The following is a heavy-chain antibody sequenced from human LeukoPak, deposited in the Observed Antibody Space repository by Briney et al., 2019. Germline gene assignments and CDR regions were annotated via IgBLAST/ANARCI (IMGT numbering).Heavy chain of an antibody. V-gene: IGHV4-61*01. J-gene: IGHJ5*02. CDR3: ARGHGWRGANWFDP. Sequence: SETLSLTCTVSGGSVNSGNYYWSWIRQPPGKGLEWIGYIYYSGSTNYNPSLKSRVTISVDTSKNQFSLKLSSVTAADTAVYYCARGHGWRGANWFDPWGQGTLVTVSS. CDR1: GGSVNSGNYY. CDR2: IYYSGST. D-gene: IGHD6-19*01.